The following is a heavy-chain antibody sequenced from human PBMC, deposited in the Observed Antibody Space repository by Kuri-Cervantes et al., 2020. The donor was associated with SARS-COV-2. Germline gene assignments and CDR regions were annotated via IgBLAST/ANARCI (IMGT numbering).Heavy chain of an antibody. J-gene: IGHJ6*04. CDR2: IYHSGST. CDR1: GYSISSGYY. CDR3: ARPGGFLDV. V-gene: IGHV4-38-2*02. D-gene: IGHD4-23*01. Sequence: SETLSLTCTVSGYSISSGYYWGWIRQPPGKGLEWIGSIYHSGSTNYNSSLKSRVTISVDTSKNQFSLKLSSVTAADTAVYYCARPGGFLDVWGKGTTVTVSS.